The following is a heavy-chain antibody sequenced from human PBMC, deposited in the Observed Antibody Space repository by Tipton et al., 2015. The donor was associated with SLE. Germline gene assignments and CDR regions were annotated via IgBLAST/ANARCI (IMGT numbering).Heavy chain of an antibody. CDR2: INHSGST. Sequence: TLSLTCAVYGGSFSDYYWSWIRQPPGKGLEWIGEINHSGSTNYNPSLKSRVTISVDASKNQFSLRLTSVTAADTAVYYCARHLGASFDFWGQGILVTVSS. J-gene: IGHJ4*02. CDR3: ARHLGASFDF. V-gene: IGHV4-34*01. CDR1: GGSFSDYY.